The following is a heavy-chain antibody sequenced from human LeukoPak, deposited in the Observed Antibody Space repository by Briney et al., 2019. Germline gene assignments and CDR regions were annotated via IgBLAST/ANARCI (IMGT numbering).Heavy chain of an antibody. Sequence: GGSLTLSCAASGFTFSSYAMSWVRQAPGKGLEWVSAISGSGGSTYYADSVKGRFTISRDNSKNTLYLQMNSLRAEDTAVYYCAKDGTPIAVANLDYWGQGTLVTVSS. D-gene: IGHD6-19*01. CDR2: ISGSGGST. CDR1: GFTFSSYA. J-gene: IGHJ4*02. V-gene: IGHV3-23*01. CDR3: AKDGTPIAVANLDY.